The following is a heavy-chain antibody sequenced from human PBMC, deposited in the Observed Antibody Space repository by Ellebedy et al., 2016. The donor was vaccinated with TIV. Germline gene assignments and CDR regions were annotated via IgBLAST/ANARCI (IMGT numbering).Heavy chain of an antibody. J-gene: IGHJ4*02. CDR3: AKHIAVAGTPFDY. CDR1: GYTFTGYY. CDR2: INPNSGVT. D-gene: IGHD6-19*01. V-gene: IGHV1-2*02. Sequence: ASVTVSCXASGYTFTGYYMHWVRQAPGQGLEWMGWINPNSGVTKYVQKFQGRVTMTRDTSISTAYIELSRLRSDDTAVYYCAKHIAVAGTPFDYWGQGTLVTVSS.